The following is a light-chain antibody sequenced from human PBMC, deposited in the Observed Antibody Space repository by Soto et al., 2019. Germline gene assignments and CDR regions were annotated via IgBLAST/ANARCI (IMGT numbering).Light chain of an antibody. J-gene: IGLJ1*01. V-gene: IGLV1-44*01. Sequence: QSVLTLPPSASGTPGQRVTISCSGGSSNIGTNAVNWYQQLPGTAPKLLIYNNNQRPSGVADRFSGSKSGTSASLAISGLQSEDEADYYCAAWDDSLNGYVFGTGTKLTVL. CDR1: SSNIGTNA. CDR2: NNN. CDR3: AAWDDSLNGYV.